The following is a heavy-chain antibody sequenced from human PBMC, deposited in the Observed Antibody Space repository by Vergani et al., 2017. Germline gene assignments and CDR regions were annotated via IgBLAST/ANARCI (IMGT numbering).Heavy chain of an antibody. Sequence: EVELVQSGPEMRKPGESVKISCKGSEYSFGNYWIGWVRQMPGKGLEWMGIIYPADSDTRYSPSLQGQVTISADKSISTAFLQWDSLKASDTALYYCARHTTYTDSWGQGTLVTVSS. D-gene: IGHD2/OR15-2a*01. J-gene: IGHJ4*02. CDR2: IYPADSDT. CDR1: EYSFGNYW. CDR3: ARHTTYTDS. V-gene: IGHV5-51*01.